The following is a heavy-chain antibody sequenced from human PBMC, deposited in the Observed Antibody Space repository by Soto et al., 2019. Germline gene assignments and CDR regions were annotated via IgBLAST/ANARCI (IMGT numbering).Heavy chain of an antibody. CDR3: ARDSATVTPNHLQIGAFDI. CDR1: GFTFSSYA. CDR2: ISYDGSNK. J-gene: IGHJ3*02. D-gene: IGHD4-4*01. V-gene: IGHV3-30-3*01. Sequence: QVQLVESGGGVVQPGRSLRLSCAASGFTFSSYAMHWVRQAPGKGLEWVAVISYDGSNKYYADSVKGRFTISRDNSKNTLYRQMNSLRAEDTAVYYCARDSATVTPNHLQIGAFDIWGQGTMVTVSS.